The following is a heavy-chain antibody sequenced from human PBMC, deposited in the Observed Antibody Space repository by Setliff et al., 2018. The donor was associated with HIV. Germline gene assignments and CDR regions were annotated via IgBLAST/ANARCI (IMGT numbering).Heavy chain of an antibody. CDR3: ARLAPAMVYELDY. CDR2: AGSADYGGNA. J-gene: IGHJ4*02. D-gene: IGHD5-18*01. CDR1: GGSISNSNYF. V-gene: IGHV4-39*07. Sequence: SETLSLTCTVSGGSISNSNYFWDWIRQPPGKGLEWIGSAGSADYGGNAYYNPSLKSRVTISVETSKNQFSLKLTSVTAADTAGYYCARLAPAMVYELDYWGPGMLVTVSS.